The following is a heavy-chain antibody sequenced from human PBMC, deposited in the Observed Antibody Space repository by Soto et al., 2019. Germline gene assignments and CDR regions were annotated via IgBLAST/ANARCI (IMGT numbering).Heavy chain of an antibody. Sequence: VRLSCAASGFTFSSYWMSWVRQAPGKGLEWVANIKQDGSEKYYVDSVKGRFTISRDNAKNSLYLQMNSLRAEDTAVYYCARANDFWTNYYYYGMDVWGQGTTVTVSS. CDR1: GFTFSSYW. V-gene: IGHV3-7*03. CDR3: ARANDFWTNYYYYGMDV. CDR2: IKQDGSEK. D-gene: IGHD3-3*01. J-gene: IGHJ6*02.